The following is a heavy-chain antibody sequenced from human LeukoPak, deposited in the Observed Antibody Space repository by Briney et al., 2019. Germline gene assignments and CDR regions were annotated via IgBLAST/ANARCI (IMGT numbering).Heavy chain of an antibody. CDR3: ARDDSGFGSTSFARGWFDP. Sequence: PGGSLRLSCAASGFTFSSYAMHWVRQAPGKGLEWVAVISYDGSNKYYADSVKGRFTISRENSKNTLYLQMNSLRAEDTAVYYCARDDSGFGSTSFARGWFDPWGQGTLVTVSS. CDR2: ISYDGSNK. J-gene: IGHJ5*02. CDR1: GFTFSSYA. V-gene: IGHV3-30-3*01. D-gene: IGHD2-2*01.